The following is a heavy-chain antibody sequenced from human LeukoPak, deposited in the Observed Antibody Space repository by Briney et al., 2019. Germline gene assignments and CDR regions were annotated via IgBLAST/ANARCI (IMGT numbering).Heavy chain of an antibody. CDR2: IRYDGSNK. J-gene: IGHJ4*02. V-gene: IGHV3-30*02. CDR1: GFTFSSYW. CDR3: AKETYYYDSSGYPTPLDY. D-gene: IGHD3-22*01. Sequence: GGSLRLSRAASGFTFSSYWMHWVRQAPGKGLEWVAFIRYDGSNKYYADSVKGRFTISRDNSKNTLYLQMNSLRAEDTAVYYCAKETYYYDSSGYPTPLDYWGQGTLVTVSS.